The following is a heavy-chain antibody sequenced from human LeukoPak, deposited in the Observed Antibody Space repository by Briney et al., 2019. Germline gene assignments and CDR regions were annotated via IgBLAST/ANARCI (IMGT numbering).Heavy chain of an antibody. V-gene: IGHV3-33*01. D-gene: IGHD1-26*01. Sequence: PGGSLRLSCAASGFTFSTYGMHWVRQAPGKGLEWVALIWHDGGTKYYGDSVQGRFTISRDNSKNTLYLEMNSLRAEDTAVCYCARDHSGSYSWILHYGLDVWGQGTTVTVSS. J-gene: IGHJ6*02. CDR1: GFTFSTYG. CDR2: IWHDGGTK. CDR3: ARDHSGSYSWILHYGLDV.